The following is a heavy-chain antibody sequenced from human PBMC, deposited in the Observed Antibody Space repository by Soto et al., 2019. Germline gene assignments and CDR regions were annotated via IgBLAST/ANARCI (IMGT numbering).Heavy chain of an antibody. J-gene: IGHJ6*02. CDR1: GFTFRNYA. D-gene: IGHD3-16*01. Sequence: EVQLLESGGDLVHPGGSLRLSCAASGFTFRNYAMNWVRQAPGKGLEWVAAISGVDGYSSYIDSVKGRFTISRDDSDKTVYLQMNSLRVEDTAVYYCARDRSYANYYYYYAMDVWGQGTTVTISS. CDR3: ARDRSYANYYYYYAMDV. V-gene: IGHV3-23*01. CDR2: ISGVDGYS.